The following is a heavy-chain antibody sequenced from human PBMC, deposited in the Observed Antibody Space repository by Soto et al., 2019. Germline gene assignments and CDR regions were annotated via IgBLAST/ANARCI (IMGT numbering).Heavy chain of an antibody. CDR2: ISYDGSSK. D-gene: IGHD4-17*01. V-gene: IGHV3-30-3*01. J-gene: IGHJ5*02. CDR3: SRADPTVTLSVFDP. CDR1: GFIFSSYT. Sequence: QVQLVESGGGVVQPGGSLRLSCAASGFIFSSYTMHWVRQAPGKGLEWVAVISYDGSSKYYADSVKGRFTISRDNSKNTLYLQMNSLSAEDTAVYYCSRADPTVTLSVFDPWGQGTLVTVSS.